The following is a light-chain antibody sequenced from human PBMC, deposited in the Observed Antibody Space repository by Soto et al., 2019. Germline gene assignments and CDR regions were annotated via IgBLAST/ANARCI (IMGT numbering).Light chain of an antibody. CDR1: SSDIGGHHF. V-gene: IGLV2-14*01. Sequence: QSVLTQPASVSGSPGQSITISCTGTSSDIGGHHFVSWYQQQSGKAPKLVIYEVTDRPSGVSDRFSGSKSGNTASLTISGLQPEDEAAYYCSSYTSSSLYVFGTGTKVTV. CDR3: SSYTSSSLYV. CDR2: EVT. J-gene: IGLJ1*01.